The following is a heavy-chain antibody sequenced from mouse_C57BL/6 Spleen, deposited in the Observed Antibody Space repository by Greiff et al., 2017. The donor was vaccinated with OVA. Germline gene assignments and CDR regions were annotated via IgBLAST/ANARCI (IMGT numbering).Heavy chain of an antibody. CDR3: ARKGVDCYIDV. V-gene: IGHV1-26*01. CDR1: GYTFTDYY. Sequence: VQLQQSGPELVKPGASVKISCKASGYTFTDYYMNWVKQSHGKSLEWIGDINPNNGGTSYNQKFKGTATLTVDKSSSTAYMELRSLTSEDSAVYYCARKGVDCYIDVWGTGTTVTVSS. D-gene: IGHD2-13*01. CDR2: INPNNGGT. J-gene: IGHJ1*03.